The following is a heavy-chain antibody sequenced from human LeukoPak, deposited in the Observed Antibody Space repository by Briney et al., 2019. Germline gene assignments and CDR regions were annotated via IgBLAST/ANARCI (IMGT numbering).Heavy chain of an antibody. CDR3: ARGPFYDFWSGPPPGHYYMDV. J-gene: IGHJ6*03. Sequence: QAGGSLRLSCAASGFTFSSYSMNWVRQAPGKGLEWVSYISSSSSTIYYADSVKGRFTISRDNAKNSLYLQMNSLRAEDTAVYYCARGPFYDFWSGPPPGHYYMDVWGKGTTVTVSS. CDR2: ISSSSSTI. D-gene: IGHD3-3*01. CDR1: GFTFSSYS. V-gene: IGHV3-48*01.